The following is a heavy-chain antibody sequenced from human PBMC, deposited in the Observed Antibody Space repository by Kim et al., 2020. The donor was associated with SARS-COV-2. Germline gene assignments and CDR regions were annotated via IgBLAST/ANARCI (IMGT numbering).Heavy chain of an antibody. CDR3: ARDLGGFDSSGYFCY. Sequence: ASVKVSCKASGYAFSDYSIHWVRQAPGQGLEWMGWINPNTGDAHYAQKFQGWVTITRDTSISTAYMEVTSLKSDDTAEYYCARDLGGFDSSGYFCYWGQGSLVTVSS. CDR2: INPNTGDA. CDR1: GYAFSDYS. J-gene: IGHJ4*01. V-gene: IGHV1-2*04. D-gene: IGHD6-25*01.